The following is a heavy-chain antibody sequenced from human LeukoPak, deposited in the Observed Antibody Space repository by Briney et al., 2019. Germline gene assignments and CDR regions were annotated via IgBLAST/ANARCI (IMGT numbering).Heavy chain of an antibody. Sequence: SETLSLTCTVSGGSISRSSSYWGWIRQPPGKGLEWIGSIYYSGSTYYNPSLKSRVTISVDTSKNQFSLKLSSVTAADTAVYYCAGPTPYFDYWGQGTLVTVSS. J-gene: IGHJ4*02. CDR1: GGSISRSSSY. CDR2: IYYSGST. V-gene: IGHV4-39*07. CDR3: AGPTPYFDY. D-gene: IGHD2-15*01.